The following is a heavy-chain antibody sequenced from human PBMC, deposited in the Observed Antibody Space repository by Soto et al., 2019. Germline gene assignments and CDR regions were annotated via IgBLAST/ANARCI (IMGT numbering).Heavy chain of an antibody. D-gene: IGHD6-13*01. J-gene: IGHJ5*02. CDR1: CGSITSCGYY. CDR2: TYYTGIT. V-gene: IGHV4-31*03. Sequence: PSDTLSLTFKVSCGSITSCGYYWSWIRQHPVKGLEWIVYTYYTGITYYNPSLKGRVTISLDTYGSHFSLSLTSVTAADTAIYYCARGGSTWYGDNWLDPWGPGTLVTVSS. CDR3: ARGGSTWYGDNWLDP.